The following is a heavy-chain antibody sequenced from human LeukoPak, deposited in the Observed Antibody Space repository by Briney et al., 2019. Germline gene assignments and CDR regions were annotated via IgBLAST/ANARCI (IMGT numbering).Heavy chain of an antibody. J-gene: IGHJ4*02. V-gene: IGHV4-34*01. Sequence: SETLSLTCAVYGGPISGYYWSWIRQPPGKGLEWVGEIHYTGGTSYNPSLKSRATISIDTSKNQLSLKLSSVTAADTAVYYCARGNILSGYCFDFWGQGALVTVSS. CDR3: ARGNILSGYCFDF. D-gene: IGHD3-9*01. CDR2: IHYTGGT. CDR1: GGPISGYY.